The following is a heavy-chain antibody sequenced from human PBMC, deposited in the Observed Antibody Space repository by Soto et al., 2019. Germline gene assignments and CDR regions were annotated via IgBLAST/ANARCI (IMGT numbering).Heavy chain of an antibody. CDR2: INHSGST. J-gene: IGHJ5*02. D-gene: IGHD2-15*01. Sequence: TSEILSLTCAVDDGTFSGYYWSWIRQPPGKGLEWIGEINHSGSTNYNPSLKSRVTISVDTSKNQFSLKLSSVTAADTAVYYCARGGRVNRGGSQDNWFDPWGQGTLVTVSS. CDR3: ARGGRVNRGGSQDNWFDP. V-gene: IGHV4-34*01. CDR1: DGTFSGYY.